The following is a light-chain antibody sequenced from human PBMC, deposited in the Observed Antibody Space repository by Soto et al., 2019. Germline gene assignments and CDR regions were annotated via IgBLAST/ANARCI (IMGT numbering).Light chain of an antibody. J-gene: IGLJ3*02. V-gene: IGLV1-40*01. CDR2: GNS. CDR1: SSNIGAGYD. Sequence: QSVLTQPTSVSGSPGQRVTISCTGTSSNIGAGYDVYWYQQLPGTAPKLLIYGNSNRPSGVPDRFSGSKSGTSAAPAITGLQAGDEADYYCQSYDSSLSGWVFGGGTKVTVL. CDR3: QSYDSSLSGWV.